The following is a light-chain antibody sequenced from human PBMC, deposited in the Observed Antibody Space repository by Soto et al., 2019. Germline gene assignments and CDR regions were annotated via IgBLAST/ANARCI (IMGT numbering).Light chain of an antibody. CDR2: EVS. J-gene: IGLJ2*01. CDR1: SSDVGXXXY. CDR3: CSYTGSLTLL. Sequence: QSVLTQPASXSXSPGQSXTXXCXXSSSDVGXXXYVSWYQQHPGKAPKLMIYEVSNRPSGVXNRFSGSKSGNTASLTISGLXAEDEADYYCCSYTGSLTLLFGGGTKLTVL. V-gene: IGLV2-14*01.